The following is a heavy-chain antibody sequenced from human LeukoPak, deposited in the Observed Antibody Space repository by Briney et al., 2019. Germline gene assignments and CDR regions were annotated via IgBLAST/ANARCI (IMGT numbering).Heavy chain of an antibody. J-gene: IGHJ5*02. CDR3: VRGRGSYGWFDP. CDR1: GFTSSSYW. CDR2: ISGDGTAR. D-gene: IGHD3-10*01. V-gene: IGHV3-74*01. Sequence: GGSLRLSCAASGFTSSSYWTHWVRQVPGKGLVWVSRISGDGTARNYADSVKGRFTISRDDAKNTVDLQMNSLRGEDTAVYYCVRGRGSYGWFDPWGQGTLVTVSS.